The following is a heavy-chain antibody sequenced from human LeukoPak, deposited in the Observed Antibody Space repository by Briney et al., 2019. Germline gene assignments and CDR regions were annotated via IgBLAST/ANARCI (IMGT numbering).Heavy chain of an antibody. CDR3: ARTPRTGTTYDY. V-gene: IGHV4-61*02. D-gene: IGHD1-14*01. CDR1: GGSISSGSYY. J-gene: IGHJ4*02. Sequence: SQTLSLTCTGSGGSISSGSYYWSWIRQPAGERLEWIGRIYTSGSTNYNPSLKSRVTISVDTSKNQFSLKLSSVTAADTAVYYCARTPRTGTTYDYWGQGTLVTVSS. CDR2: IYTSGST.